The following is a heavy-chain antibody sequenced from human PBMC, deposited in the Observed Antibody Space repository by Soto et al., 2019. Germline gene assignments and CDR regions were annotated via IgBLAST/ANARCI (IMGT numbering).Heavy chain of an antibody. Sequence: GGSLRLSCAASGFTFSSYWMHWVRQAPGKGLVWVSRINSDGSSTSYADSVKGRFTISRDNAKNTLYLQMNSLRAEDTAVYYCARGAGYYDYIWGIEGGYFDYWGQGTLVTVSS. CDR1: GFTFSSYW. CDR3: ARGAGYYDYIWGIEGGYFDY. D-gene: IGHD3-16*01. J-gene: IGHJ4*02. V-gene: IGHV3-74*01. CDR2: INSDGSST.